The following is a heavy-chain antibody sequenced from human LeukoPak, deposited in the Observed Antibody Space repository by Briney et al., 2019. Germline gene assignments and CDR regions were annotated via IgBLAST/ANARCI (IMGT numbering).Heavy chain of an antibody. CDR3: AEEECSSTSCYAGLNWFDP. V-gene: IGHV1-18*01. J-gene: IGHJ5*02. CDR2: ISAYNGNT. CDR1: GYTFTSYG. Sequence: ASVKVSCKASGYTFTSYGISWVRQAPGQGPEWMGWISAYNGNTNYAQKLQGRVTMTTDTSTSTAYMELRSLRSDDTAVYYCAEEECSSTSCYAGLNWFDPWGQGTLVTVSS. D-gene: IGHD2-2*01.